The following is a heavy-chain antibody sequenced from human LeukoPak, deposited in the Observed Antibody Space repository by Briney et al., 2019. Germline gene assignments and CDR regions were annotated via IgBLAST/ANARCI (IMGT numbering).Heavy chain of an antibody. CDR3: ARGHDRNLFRSKPFDP. D-gene: IGHD1-1*01. Sequence: SETLSLTCTVSGGSISDYYWTWIRQPPGKGLEWIGYIYYSGSTNYNPSLKSRVTISVDTSKNQFSLNLSSVTAADTAVYYCARGHDRNLFRSKPFDPWGQGTLVTVSS. CDR1: GGSISDYY. CDR2: IYYSGST. V-gene: IGHV4-59*01. J-gene: IGHJ5*02.